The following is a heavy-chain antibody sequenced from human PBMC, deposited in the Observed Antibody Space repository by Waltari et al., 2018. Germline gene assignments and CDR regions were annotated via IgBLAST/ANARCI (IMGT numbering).Heavy chain of an antibody. CDR1: GFPFLNFG. CDR2: IWFDGSDK. J-gene: IGHJ4*02. CDR3: AKDAFGNTYLDF. D-gene: IGHD2-2*02. V-gene: IGHV3-30*02. Sequence: QVNLVESGGGVVQPGGSLRLPCATSGFPFLNFGMHWVRQAPGKGLEWVALIWFDGSDKFYADSVRGRFTISRDNSARTLYLDMDSLRLDDTAMYYCAKDAFGNTYLDFWGQGTLVTVSS.